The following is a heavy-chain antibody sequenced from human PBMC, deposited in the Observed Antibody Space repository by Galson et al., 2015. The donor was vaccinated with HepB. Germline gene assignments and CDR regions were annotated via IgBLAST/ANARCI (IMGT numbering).Heavy chain of an antibody. CDR1: GGTFSSYA. Sequence: SVKVSCKASGGTFSSYAFSWVRQAPGQGLEWMGGILPIFRTAHYAQRFQGRVTVTADESTSTAYMELTSPRSEDTAVYYCATVRVTTISAGFNYYMDVWGKGTTVTVSS. CDR3: ATVRVTTISAGFNYYMDV. J-gene: IGHJ6*03. CDR2: ILPIFRTA. D-gene: IGHD6-13*01. V-gene: IGHV1-69*13.